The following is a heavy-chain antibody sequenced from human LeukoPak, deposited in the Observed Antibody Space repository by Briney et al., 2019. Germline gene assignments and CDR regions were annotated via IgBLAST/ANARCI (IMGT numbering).Heavy chain of an antibody. J-gene: IGHJ4*02. Sequence: PGGSLRLSCAASGFTFSSYAMHWVRQAPGKGLEWVAVISYDGSNKYYADSVKGRFTISRDNSKNTLYLQMNSLRAEDTAVYYCARGLGYCSSTSCYSQGDYWGQGTLVTVSS. V-gene: IGHV3-30-3*01. CDR1: GFTFSSYA. D-gene: IGHD2-2*01. CDR2: ISYDGSNK. CDR3: ARGLGYCSSTSCYSQGDY.